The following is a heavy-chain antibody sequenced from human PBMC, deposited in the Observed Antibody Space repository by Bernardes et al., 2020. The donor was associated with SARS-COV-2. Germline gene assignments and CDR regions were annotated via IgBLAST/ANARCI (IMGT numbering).Heavy chain of an antibody. CDR2: ISGNGGAT. CDR1: GLTYSTYA. J-gene: IGHJ5*02. V-gene: IGHV3-23*01. Sequence: GGSLRLSCAASGLTYSTYAMSWVRQAPGRGLEWVSGISGNGGATSYADSVKGRFTISRDLSRDTLYLQMNSLRVEDTAVYHCALEGRAYSSNYYWFDPWGPGTLVTVSS. D-gene: IGHD6-13*01. CDR3: ALEGRAYSSNYYWFDP.